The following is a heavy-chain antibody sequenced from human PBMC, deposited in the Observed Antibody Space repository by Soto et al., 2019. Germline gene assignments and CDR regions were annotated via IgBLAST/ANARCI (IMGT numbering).Heavy chain of an antibody. D-gene: IGHD6-6*01. Sequence: QVQLVQSGAEVKKPGSSVKVSCKASGGTFSSYAISWVRQAPGQGLEWMGGIIPIFGTANYAQKFQGRVTITADEATSTAYMELSSLRSEDTAVYYCARHGQRVSLYYYYGMDVWGQGTTVTVSS. CDR3: ARHGQRVSLYYYYGMDV. CDR1: GGTFSSYA. J-gene: IGHJ6*02. CDR2: IIPIFGTA. V-gene: IGHV1-69*01.